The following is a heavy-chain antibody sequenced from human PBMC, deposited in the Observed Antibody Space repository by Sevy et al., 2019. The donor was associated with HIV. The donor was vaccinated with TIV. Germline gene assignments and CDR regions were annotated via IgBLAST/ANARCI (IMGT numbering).Heavy chain of an antibody. D-gene: IGHD5-12*01. CDR1: GGSVSSGSYY. V-gene: IGHV4-61*01. CDR3: ARVRGGYSGFGGFDY. J-gene: IGHJ4*01. Sequence: SETLSLTCTVSGGSVSSGSYYWSWIRQPPGKGLEWIGYIYYSGSTNHNPSLKRRITISVDTSKNKFSLKLNSVTAADTAVYYCARVRGGYSGFGGFDYWGHGTLVTVSS. CDR2: IYYSGST.